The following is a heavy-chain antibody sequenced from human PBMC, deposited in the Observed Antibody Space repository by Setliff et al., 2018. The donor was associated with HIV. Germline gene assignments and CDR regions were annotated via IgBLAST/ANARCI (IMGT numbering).Heavy chain of an antibody. D-gene: IGHD1-26*01. Sequence: GGSLRLSCAASGFTFSSYGMHWVRQAPGKGLEWVAVIWYDGSNKYYADSVKGRFTISRDNSKNTLFLQMNSLRPEDTAVYYCARSKISGSNHETYGFDVWGQGTTVTVSS. CDR1: GFTFSSYG. CDR3: ARSKISGSNHETYGFDV. J-gene: IGHJ6*02. V-gene: IGHV3-33*08. CDR2: IWYDGSNK.